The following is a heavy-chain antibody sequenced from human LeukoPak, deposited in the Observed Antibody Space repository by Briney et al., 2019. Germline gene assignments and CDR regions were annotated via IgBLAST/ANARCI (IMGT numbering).Heavy chain of an antibody. CDR1: GFTFSSYW. CDR2: IKQDGSEK. D-gene: IGHD3-22*01. CDR3: ASVYYDSSGRIDY. Sequence: GGSLRLSCAASGFTFSSYWMSWVRQAPGKGLEWVANIKQDGSEKYYVDSVKGRFTISRDNAKNSLYLQMNSLRAEDTAVYYCASVYYDSSGRIDYWGQGTLVTVSS. V-gene: IGHV3-7*01. J-gene: IGHJ4*02.